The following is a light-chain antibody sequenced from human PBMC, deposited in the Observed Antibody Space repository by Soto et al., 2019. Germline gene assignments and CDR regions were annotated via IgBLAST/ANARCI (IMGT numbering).Light chain of an antibody. CDR3: QQSYSSLGIT. CDR2: GAS. CDR1: QSISSY. J-gene: IGKJ5*01. Sequence: DIQMTQSPSSLSASVGDRVTITCRASQSISSYLNWYQQKPGKAPKLLIYGASSLQSGVPSRFSGSGSGTDDTLTISSLQPEYFATSSCQQSYSSLGITVGQGTRLEIK. V-gene: IGKV1-39*01.